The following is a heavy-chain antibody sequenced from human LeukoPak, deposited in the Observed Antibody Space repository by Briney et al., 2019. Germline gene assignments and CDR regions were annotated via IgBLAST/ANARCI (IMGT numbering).Heavy chain of an antibody. CDR3: VRDAPVAVTWYFDL. CDR1: GFTFDDYA. CDR2: ISWNSGSI. Sequence: GRSLRLSCAASGFTFDDYAMHWVRQAPGKGLEWVSGISWNSGSIGYADSVKGRFTISRDNAKNSVFLQMNSLRAEDTAMYYCVRDAPVAVTWYFDLWGRGTLVTVSS. J-gene: IGHJ2*01. D-gene: IGHD2-15*01. V-gene: IGHV3-9*01.